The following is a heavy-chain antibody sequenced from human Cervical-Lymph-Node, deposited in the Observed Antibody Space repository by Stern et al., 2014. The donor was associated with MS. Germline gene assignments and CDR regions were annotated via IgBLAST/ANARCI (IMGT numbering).Heavy chain of an antibody. CDR1: GYPFTSYA. J-gene: IGHJ4*02. CDR3: ALTVLWVGGSPSDY. V-gene: IGHV1-3*01. CDR2: INAGNGDT. D-gene: IGHD3-16*01. Sequence: VQLVQSGAEVKRPGASVKVSCKASGYPFTSYALHWVRQAPGQRLEWMGWINAGNGDTKYSQTFQGRVAINRDTSATTAYLELSGLGSEDTAVYYCALTVLWVGGSPSDYWGQGTLVTISS.